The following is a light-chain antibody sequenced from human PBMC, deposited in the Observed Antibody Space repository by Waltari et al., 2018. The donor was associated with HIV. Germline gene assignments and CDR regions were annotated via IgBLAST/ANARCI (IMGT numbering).Light chain of an antibody. Sequence: DIQMTQLTSSLSASTGDRVKITCRASQSIGSWLAWYQQKTGKAPKLLIYKASDLESGVPSRFSGRGSGTEFTLTISSLQPDDSATYYCQQYDTSSPTFGQGTKVEVK. CDR2: KAS. CDR3: QQYDTSSPT. J-gene: IGKJ1*01. V-gene: IGKV1-5*03. CDR1: QSIGSW.